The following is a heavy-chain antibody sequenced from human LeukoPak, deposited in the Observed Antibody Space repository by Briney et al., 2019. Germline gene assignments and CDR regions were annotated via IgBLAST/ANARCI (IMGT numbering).Heavy chain of an antibody. V-gene: IGHV4-34*01. D-gene: IGHD2-2*02. J-gene: IGHJ4*02. CDR3: ARGRGVVPAAITTLYYFDY. Sequence: SETLSLTCAVYGGSFSGYYWSWIRQPPGKGLEWIGEINHSGSTNYNPSLKSRVTISVDTSKNQFSLKLSSVPAADTAVYYCARGRGVVPAAITTLYYFDYWGQGTLVTVSS. CDR2: INHSGST. CDR1: GGSFSGYY.